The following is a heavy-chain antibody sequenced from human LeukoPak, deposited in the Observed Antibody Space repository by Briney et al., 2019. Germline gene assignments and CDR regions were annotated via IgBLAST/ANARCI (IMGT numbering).Heavy chain of an antibody. Sequence: QPGGSLRLSCAASGFTFSSYAMSWVRQAPGKGLEWVANIKQDGSEKYYVDSVKGRFTISRDNAKNSLYLQMNSLRAEDTAVYYCARTLSDYYDSSAYAFDVWGRGTMVTVSS. J-gene: IGHJ3*01. CDR3: ARTLSDYYDSSAYAFDV. CDR2: IKQDGSEK. V-gene: IGHV3-7*01. CDR1: GFTFSSYA. D-gene: IGHD3-22*01.